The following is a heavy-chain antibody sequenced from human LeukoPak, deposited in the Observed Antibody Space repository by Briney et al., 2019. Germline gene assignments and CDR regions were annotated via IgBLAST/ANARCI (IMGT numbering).Heavy chain of an antibody. CDR3: ATKSGNYFNY. CDR1: GFTFSNYW. D-gene: IGHD1-26*01. V-gene: IGHV3-7*03. Sequence: GGSLRLSCAASGFTFSNYWMTWVRQAPGKGLEWVANIKQDGSEKYYVDSAKGRFTISRDNAKNSLYLQINSLRAEDTAVYYCATKSGNYFNYWGQGTLVTVSS. J-gene: IGHJ4*02. CDR2: IKQDGSEK.